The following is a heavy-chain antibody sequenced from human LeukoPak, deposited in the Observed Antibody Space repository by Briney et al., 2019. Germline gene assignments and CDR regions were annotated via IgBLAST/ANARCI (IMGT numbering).Heavy chain of an antibody. Sequence: ASVKVSCKASGYTFTSYDINWVRQATGQGLEWMGWMNPNSGNTGYAQKFQGRVTMTRNTSISTAYMELSSLRSEDTAVYYRARGFSMVRGVIVGYWGQGTLVTVSS. CDR3: ARGFSMVRGVIVGY. V-gene: IGHV1-8*01. J-gene: IGHJ4*02. CDR1: GYTFTSYD. D-gene: IGHD3-10*01. CDR2: MNPNSGNT.